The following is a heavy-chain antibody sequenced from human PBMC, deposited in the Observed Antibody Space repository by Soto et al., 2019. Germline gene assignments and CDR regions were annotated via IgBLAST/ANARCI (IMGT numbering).Heavy chain of an antibody. Sequence: QVQLQESGPGLVEPSQTLSLTCAVSGVSISSGDYYWSWIRQPPGKGLEWIGYIYFSGNTYYNPSLKSRVTISVDTSKNQFSLKLISVTAADTAVYYCVRAAATTSSHYFGFDVWGQGITVTVSS. J-gene: IGHJ6*02. V-gene: IGHV4-30-4*01. CDR3: VRAAATTSSHYFGFDV. D-gene: IGHD6-6*01. CDR2: IYFSGNT. CDR1: GVSISSGDYY.